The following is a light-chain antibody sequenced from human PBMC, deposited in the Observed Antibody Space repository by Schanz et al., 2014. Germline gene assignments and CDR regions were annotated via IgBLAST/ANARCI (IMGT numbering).Light chain of an antibody. Sequence: EIVMTQSPATLSVSPGERATLSCRASQSFSSYLAWYQQKPGQSPRLLIYGASHRPGGIPDRFSGSGSGTDFTLTVTRLEPEDFAVYYCQQYGSSPWTFGQGTKVEIK. CDR3: QQYGSSPWT. V-gene: IGKV3-20*01. CDR2: GAS. CDR1: QSFSSY. J-gene: IGKJ1*01.